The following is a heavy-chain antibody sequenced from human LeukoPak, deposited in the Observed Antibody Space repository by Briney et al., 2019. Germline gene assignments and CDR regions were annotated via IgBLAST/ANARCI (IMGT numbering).Heavy chain of an antibody. D-gene: IGHD3-16*01. Sequence: GASVKVSCKASGYTFINYDINWVRQASGQGLEWLGWMNPDNGNTGYAQIFQGRVTMTRDTSISTAYLELSSLRSEDTAVYYCARGTTRNYGDFDYWGQGTLVTVSS. V-gene: IGHV1-8*01. CDR3: ARGTTRNYGDFDY. CDR1: GYTFINYD. J-gene: IGHJ4*02. CDR2: MNPDNGNT.